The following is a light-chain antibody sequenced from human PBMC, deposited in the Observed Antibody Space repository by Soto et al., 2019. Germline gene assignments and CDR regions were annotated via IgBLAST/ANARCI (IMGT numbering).Light chain of an antibody. CDR2: AAS. V-gene: IGKV1-27*01. J-gene: IGKJ1*01. Sequence: DIQMTQSPSSLSASVGDRVTITCRASQVISNYLAWYQQKPGKVPKLLIFAASTLQSGVPSRFSGSGSGTDFTLTISSLQPEDVATYYCQKYNSAPPTFGQGTKVEF. CDR3: QKYNSAPPT. CDR1: QVISNY.